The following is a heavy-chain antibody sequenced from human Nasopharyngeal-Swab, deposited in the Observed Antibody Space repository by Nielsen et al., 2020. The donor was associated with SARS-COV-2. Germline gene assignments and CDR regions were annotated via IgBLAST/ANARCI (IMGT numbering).Heavy chain of an antibody. CDR1: VFTFRSYG. CDR3: AKDRIVVVTVWYYFDY. J-gene: IGHJ4*02. D-gene: IGHD2-21*02. Sequence: GGSLRLSCAASVFTFRSYGLHCVRQAPGKGLEWVAVISYDGSNKYYADSVKGRFTISRDNSKNTLYLQMNSLRAEDTAVYYCAKDRIVVVTVWYYFDYWGQGTLVAGSS. CDR2: ISYDGSNK. V-gene: IGHV3-30*18.